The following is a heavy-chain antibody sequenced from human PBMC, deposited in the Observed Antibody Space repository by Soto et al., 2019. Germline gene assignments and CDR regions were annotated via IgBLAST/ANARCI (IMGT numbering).Heavy chain of an antibody. V-gene: IGHV3-11*05. J-gene: IGHJ4*02. Sequence: GGSLRLSCAASGFSFRDYYMSWIRQAPGKGLEWISYISSSSTYTNYADSVKGRFTISRDNAKNSLYLQMNSLRAEDSAVYYCAKDPIMVRALVPRPFDYWGQGTLVTVSS. D-gene: IGHD3-10*01. CDR3: AKDPIMVRALVPRPFDY. CDR2: ISSSSTYT. CDR1: GFSFRDYY.